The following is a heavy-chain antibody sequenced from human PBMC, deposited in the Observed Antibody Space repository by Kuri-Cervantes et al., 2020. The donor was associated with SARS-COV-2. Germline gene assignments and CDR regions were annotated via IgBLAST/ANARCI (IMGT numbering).Heavy chain of an antibody. Sequence: GESLKISCAASGFTFRNYDMTWVRQAPGKGLEWVSRINPDGSYTNNADSVKGRFTISRDNSKNTLYLQINSLRAEDTAVYYCARGTYDFQHWGQGTLVTVSS. V-gene: IGHV3-74*01. J-gene: IGHJ1*01. D-gene: IGHD1/OR15-1a*01. CDR3: ARGTYDFQH. CDR1: GFTFRNYD. CDR2: INPDGSYT.